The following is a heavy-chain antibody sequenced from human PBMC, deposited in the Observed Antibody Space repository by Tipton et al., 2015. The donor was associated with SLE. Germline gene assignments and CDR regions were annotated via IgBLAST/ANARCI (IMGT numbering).Heavy chain of an antibody. Sequence: SLRLSCAASGFTFSSYAMHWVRQAPGKGLEYVSAISSNGGSTYYADSVKGRFTISRDNSKNTLYLQMGSLRAEDMAVYYCARVSEDAFDIWGQGTMVTVSS. CDR2: ISSNGGST. CDR3: ARVSEDAFDI. J-gene: IGHJ3*02. V-gene: IGHV3-64*02. CDR1: GFTFSSYA.